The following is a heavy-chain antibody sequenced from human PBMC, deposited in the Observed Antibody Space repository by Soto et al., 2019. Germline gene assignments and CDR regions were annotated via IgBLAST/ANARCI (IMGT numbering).Heavy chain of an antibody. CDR2: INHSGST. Sequence: QVQLQQWGAGLLKPSETLSLTCAVYGGSFSGYYWSWIRQPPGKGLEWIGEINHSGSTNYNPSLKRRVTLSVDTSKNQFSLKLSSVTAADTAVYYCAEGRPRVEYSSGWDLGYWGQGTLVTVSS. J-gene: IGHJ4*02. D-gene: IGHD6-19*01. CDR3: AEGRPRVEYSSGWDLGY. CDR1: GGSFSGYY. V-gene: IGHV4-34*01.